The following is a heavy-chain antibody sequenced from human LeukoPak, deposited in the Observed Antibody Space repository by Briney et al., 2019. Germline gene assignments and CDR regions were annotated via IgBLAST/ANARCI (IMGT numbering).Heavy chain of an antibody. D-gene: IGHD6-19*01. V-gene: IGHV3-11*01. CDR3: ARDFGRQWPGDPDLT. CDR2: ISSSGSTI. Sequence: GGSLRLSCAASGFTFTNYAMSWIRQAPGKGLEWVSYISSSGSTIYYADSVKGRFTISRDNAKNSLYLQMNSLRAEDTAVYYCARDFGRQWPGDPDLTWGQGTLVTVSS. J-gene: IGHJ5*02. CDR1: GFTFTNYA.